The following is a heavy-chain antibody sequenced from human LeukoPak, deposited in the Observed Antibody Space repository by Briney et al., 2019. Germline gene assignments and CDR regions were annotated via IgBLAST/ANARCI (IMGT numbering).Heavy chain of an antibody. J-gene: IGHJ4*02. D-gene: IGHD3-22*01. Sequence: PGGSLRLSCAASGFTVSSNYMSWVRQAPGKGLEWVSVIYSGGSTYYADSVKGRFTISRDNSKNTLYLQMNSLKTEDTAVYYCTRPKYYDSSGYYGDYWGQGTLVTVSS. CDR3: TRPKYYDSSGYYGDY. CDR2: IYSGGST. V-gene: IGHV3-53*01. CDR1: GFTVSSNY.